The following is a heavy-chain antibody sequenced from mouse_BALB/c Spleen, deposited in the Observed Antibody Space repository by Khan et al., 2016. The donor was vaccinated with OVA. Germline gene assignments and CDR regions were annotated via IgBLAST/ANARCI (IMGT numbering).Heavy chain of an antibody. V-gene: IGHV1-7*01. J-gene: IGHJ2*01. CDR3: ARSGGRWELNY. CDR1: GYTFINYW. CDR2: INPSTGYT. Sequence: QVQLQQSGAELAKPGASVKMSCTASGYTFINYWILWVKQRPGQGLEWIGYINPSTGYTEYNQNFKDKATLTADKSSSPAYMQLSSLTSEDSAVEDCARSGGRWELNYWGQGTTLTVSS. D-gene: IGHD1-1*02.